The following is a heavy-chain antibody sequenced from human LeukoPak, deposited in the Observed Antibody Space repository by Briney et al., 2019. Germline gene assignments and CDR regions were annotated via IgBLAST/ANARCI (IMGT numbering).Heavy chain of an antibody. D-gene: IGHD5-24*01. CDR1: GGSITGYY. V-gene: IGHV4-59*01. Sequence: KPSETLSLNCTVSGGSITGYYWSWIRQPPGKGLVWIGYIYYSGSTNYNPSLKSRVTISVGTSKNQFSLKLSSVTAADTAVYYCAGRLWRRDGYNLSAFDIWGQGTMVTVSS. CDR3: AGRLWRRDGYNLSAFDI. J-gene: IGHJ3*02. CDR2: IYYSGST.